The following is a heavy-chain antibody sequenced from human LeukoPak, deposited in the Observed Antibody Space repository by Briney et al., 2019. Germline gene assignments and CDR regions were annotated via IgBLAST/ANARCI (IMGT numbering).Heavy chain of an antibody. J-gene: IGHJ6*02. V-gene: IGHV4-59*01. CDR1: GGSISSYY. Sequence: SETLSLTCTVSGGSISSYYWSWIRQPPGKGLEWIGYIYYSGSTNYNPSLKSRVTISVDTSKNQFSLKLSPVTAADTAVYYCARADYYGSGSYYTPTDVWGQGTTVTVSS. CDR2: IYYSGST. D-gene: IGHD3-10*01. CDR3: ARADYYGSGSYYTPTDV.